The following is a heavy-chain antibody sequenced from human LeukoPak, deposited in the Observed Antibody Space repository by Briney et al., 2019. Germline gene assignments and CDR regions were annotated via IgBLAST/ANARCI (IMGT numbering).Heavy chain of an antibody. D-gene: IGHD3-16*01. CDR3: ARGSYGAFDI. V-gene: IGHV3-7*04. CDR2: IKQDGSEK. Sequence: GGSLRLSCAASGFTFSCCRMTWVRQAPGKGLEWVANIKQDGSEKSYVDSVKGRFTISRDNAEKSVSLQMNSLRAEDTAVYYCARGSYGAFDIWGQGTMVTVSS. CDR1: GFTFSCCR. J-gene: IGHJ3*02.